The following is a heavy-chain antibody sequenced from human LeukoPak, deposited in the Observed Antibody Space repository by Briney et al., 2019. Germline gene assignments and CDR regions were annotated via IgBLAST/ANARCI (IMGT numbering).Heavy chain of an antibody. CDR2: ISGSGGST. CDR1: GFTFSSYA. V-gene: IGHV3-23*01. J-gene: IGHJ4*02. CDR3: ARHRDLEPTRRAWIDY. D-gene: IGHD1-14*01. Sequence: QPGGSLRLSCAASGFTFSSYAMSWVRQAPGKGLEWVSAISGSGGSTYYADSVKDRFTISRDNSKNTLFLEVNGLRADDTAVYFCARHRDLEPTRRAWIDYWGQGTLVTVSS.